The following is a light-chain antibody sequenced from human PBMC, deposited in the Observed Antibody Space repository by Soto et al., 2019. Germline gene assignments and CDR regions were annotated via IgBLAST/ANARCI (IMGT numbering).Light chain of an antibody. Sequence: QSELTQPPSVSGAPGRRVTISCTGSTSNIGAGYAVHWYQQLPGTAPKLLIYGNNNRPSGVPDRFSGSKSGTSASLAITGLQAEDEADYYCQSHDSSLSGSVFGTGTKLTVL. V-gene: IGLV1-40*01. CDR1: TSNIGAGYA. CDR2: GNN. J-gene: IGLJ1*01. CDR3: QSHDSSLSGSV.